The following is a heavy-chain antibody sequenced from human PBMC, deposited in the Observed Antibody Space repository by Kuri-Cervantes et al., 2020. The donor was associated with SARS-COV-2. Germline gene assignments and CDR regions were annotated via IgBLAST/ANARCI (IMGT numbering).Heavy chain of an antibody. Sequence: SETLSLTCTVSGGSISSGSYYWSWIRQPAGKGLEWIGRIYTSGSTNYNPPLKSRVTISVDTSKNQFSLKLSSVTAADTAVYYCASGLGYCSSTSCYDMRFDPWGQGTLVTVSS. J-gene: IGHJ5*02. CDR1: GGSISSGSYY. V-gene: IGHV4-61*02. CDR2: IYTSGST. D-gene: IGHD2-2*01. CDR3: ASGLGYCSSTSCYDMRFDP.